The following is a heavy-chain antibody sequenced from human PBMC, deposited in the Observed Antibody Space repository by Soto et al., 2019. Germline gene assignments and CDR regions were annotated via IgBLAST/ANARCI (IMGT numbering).Heavy chain of an antibody. CDR1: GFTFSSYA. J-gene: IGHJ4*02. Sequence: GGSLRLSCAASGFTFSSYAMHWVRQAPGKGLEWVAVISYNGSNKYYADSVKGRFTISRDNSKNTLYLQMNSLRAEDAAVYYCARAQGAAARPPCDYWGQGDLVTVSS. D-gene: IGHD6-13*01. V-gene: IGHV3-30-3*01. CDR2: ISYNGSNK. CDR3: ARAQGAAARPPCDY.